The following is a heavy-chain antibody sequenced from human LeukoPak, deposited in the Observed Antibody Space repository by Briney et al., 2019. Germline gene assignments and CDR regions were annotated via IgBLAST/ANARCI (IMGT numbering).Heavy chain of an antibody. CDR2: IKQDGSEK. CDR3: ARDSAYYYYMDV. D-gene: IGHD4/OR15-4a*01. V-gene: IGHV3-7*01. CDR1: GFTVSSNS. Sequence: GGSLRLSCTVSGFTVSSNSMSWVRQAPGKGLEWVANIKQDGSEKYYVDSVKGRFTISRDNAKNSLYLQMNSLRAEDTAVYYCARDSAYYYYMDVWGKGTTVTVSS. J-gene: IGHJ6*03.